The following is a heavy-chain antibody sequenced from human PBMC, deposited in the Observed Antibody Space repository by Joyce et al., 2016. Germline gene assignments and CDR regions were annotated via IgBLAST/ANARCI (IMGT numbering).Heavy chain of an antibody. J-gene: IGHJ2*01. V-gene: IGHV1-2*02. CDR1: GYTFIGYY. Sequence: QVQLVQSGAEVKKPGASVKVSCKASGYTFIGYYIHWVRQAPGQGLGWMGWINPSSGGTKFAQKFQGRVTMTRDTSISTAYMELSRLTADDTAVYYCTSPHPLRESSGFYGEWYFDLWGRGTLVTVSS. CDR2: INPSSGGT. CDR3: TSPHPLRESSGFYGEWYFDL. D-gene: IGHD3-22*01.